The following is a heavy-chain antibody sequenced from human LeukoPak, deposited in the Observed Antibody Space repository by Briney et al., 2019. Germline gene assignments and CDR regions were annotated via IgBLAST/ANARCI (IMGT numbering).Heavy chain of an antibody. CDR1: GFTVSSNY. V-gene: IGHV3-53*01. CDR2: FYSGGST. J-gene: IGHJ6*02. D-gene: IGHD3-3*01. Sequence: GGSLRLSCAASGFTVSSNYMSWVRQAPGKGLEWVSVFYSGGSTYYADSVKGRFTISRDNSKNTLYLQMNSLRAEDTAVYYCAREAVSRGFWSGYYTEDLYYYYYGMDVWGQGTTVTVSS. CDR3: AREAVSRGFWSGYYTEDLYYYYYGMDV.